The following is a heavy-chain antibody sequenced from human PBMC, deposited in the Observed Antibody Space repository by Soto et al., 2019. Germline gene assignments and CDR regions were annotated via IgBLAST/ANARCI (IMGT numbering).Heavy chain of an antibody. D-gene: IGHD6-13*01. V-gene: IGHV4-34*01. CDR1: GGSFSGNY. Sequence: SETLSLTCAVYGGSFSGNYWGWIRQPPGKGLEWIGEINPDGRTKYNASLKSRVTMSVDMSQNQFSLRLSSVTAADTALYFCARASSRAAAGQVHYHHYAMEVWGQGTTVTVSS. CDR2: INPDGRT. J-gene: IGHJ6*02. CDR3: ARASSRAAAGQVHYHHYAMEV.